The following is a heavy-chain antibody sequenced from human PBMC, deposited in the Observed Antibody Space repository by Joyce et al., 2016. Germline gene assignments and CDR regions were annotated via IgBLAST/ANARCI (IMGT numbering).Heavy chain of an antibody. CDR1: EFAFSSHA. D-gene: IGHD2-2*02. J-gene: IGHJ4*02. V-gene: IGHV3-30*03. CDR2: MSYDGSHQ. Sequence: QVPLLESGGGVAQPGRSLRLSCAASEFAFSSHAMHWVRQAPVNGLEWVAVMSYDGSHQYYADSVRGRFTISRDNSQNTLYLQMNSLRVEDTAVYYCTRSSRTGYTAGWPDFDYWGQGTLVTVSS. CDR3: TRSSRTGYTAGWPDFDY.